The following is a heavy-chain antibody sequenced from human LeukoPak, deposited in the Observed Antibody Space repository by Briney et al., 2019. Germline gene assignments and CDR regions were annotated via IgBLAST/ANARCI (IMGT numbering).Heavy chain of an antibody. CDR2: ISSGSSST. D-gene: IGHD2-2*02. V-gene: IGHV3-48*01. CDR3: ASGDCSSPSCYKYYYYYYMDV. Sequence: PGGSLRLSCAASGFTFSSYSLNWVRQAPGKGLEWLSYISSGSSSTYYADSVKGRYTISRDNAKNSLYLQMNSLRAEDTAVYYCASGDCSSPSCYKYYYYYYMDVWGKGTTVTVSS. CDR1: GFTFSSYS. J-gene: IGHJ6*03.